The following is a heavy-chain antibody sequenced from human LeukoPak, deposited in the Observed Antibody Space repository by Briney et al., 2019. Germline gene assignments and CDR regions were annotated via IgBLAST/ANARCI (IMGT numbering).Heavy chain of an antibody. D-gene: IGHD3-10*01. Sequence: SVKVSCKASVGTFSRYAISWVRQAPGQGLEWMGRIIPIFGTANSAQKFQGTVTITTDESTSTAYMELSSRRSEDTAVYYCARAAGYYGSGSYYISGYFDYWGQGTLVTVSS. V-gene: IGHV1-69*05. J-gene: IGHJ4*02. CDR2: IIPIFGTA. CDR3: ARAAGYYGSGSYYISGYFDY. CDR1: VGTFSRYA.